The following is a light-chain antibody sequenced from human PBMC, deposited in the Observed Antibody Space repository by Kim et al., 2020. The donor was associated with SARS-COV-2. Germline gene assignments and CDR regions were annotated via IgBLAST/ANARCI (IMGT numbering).Light chain of an antibody. V-gene: IGKV3-20*01. CDR1: PSVSNNF. CDR2: AAS. CDR3: QQYNSPKS. J-gene: IGKJ1*01. Sequence: LSPGERATLPCRASPSVSNNFLAWYQQKPGQAPRVLIYAASRRATGIPDRFSGSGSGTDFTLTISRLEPEDFAVYYCQQYNSPKSFGQGTKVDIK.